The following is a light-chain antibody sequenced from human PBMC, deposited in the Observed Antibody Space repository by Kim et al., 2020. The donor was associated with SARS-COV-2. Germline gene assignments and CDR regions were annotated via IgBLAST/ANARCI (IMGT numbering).Light chain of an antibody. V-gene: IGKV2-28*01. CDR3: MQALQTPQYS. CDR1: QSLLHSNGYNY. J-gene: IGKJ2*03. CDR2: LGS. Sequence: DIVMTQSPLSLPVTPGEPASISCRSSQSLLHSNGYNYLDWYLQKPGQSPQLLIYLGSNRASGVPDRFSGSGSGTDFTLKISSVEAEDVGVYYCMQALQTPQYSFGQGTKLEI.